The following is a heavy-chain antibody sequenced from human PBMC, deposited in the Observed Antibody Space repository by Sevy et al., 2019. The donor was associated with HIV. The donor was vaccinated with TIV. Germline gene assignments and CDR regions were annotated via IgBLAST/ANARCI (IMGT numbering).Heavy chain of an antibody. J-gene: IGHJ6*02. CDR3: ARDHCSSTSCYGYYYYGMDV. CDR1: GFTFSSYA. Sequence: GGSLRLSCAASGFTFSSYAMHWVRQAPGKGLEWVAVISYDGSNKYYADSVKGRFTISRDNSKNTLYLQMNSLRAEDTAVYYCARDHCSSTSCYGYYYYGMDVWGQGTTVTVSS. V-gene: IGHV3-30*04. D-gene: IGHD2-2*01. CDR2: ISYDGSNK.